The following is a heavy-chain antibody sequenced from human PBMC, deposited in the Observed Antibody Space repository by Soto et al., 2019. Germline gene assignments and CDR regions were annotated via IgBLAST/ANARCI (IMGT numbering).Heavy chain of an antibody. CDR2: ISYSGST. CDR3: AGRNPYSGRLYYFDY. J-gene: IGHJ4*02. CDR1: GGSISSTSYY. Sequence: SETLSLTCTVSGGSISSTSYYWGWIRQPPGRGLDWIGSISYSGSTYYNPSLKSRVTISVDTSRNHFSLRLNSVTAADTAVYFCAGRNPYSGRLYYFDYWGQGALVTVSS. D-gene: IGHD1-26*01. V-gene: IGHV4-39*02.